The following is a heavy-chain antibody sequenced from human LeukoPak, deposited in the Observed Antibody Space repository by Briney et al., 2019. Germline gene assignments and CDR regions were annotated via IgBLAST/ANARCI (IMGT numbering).Heavy chain of an antibody. V-gene: IGHV4-59*08. D-gene: IGHD5-18*01. CDR3: AKQGAARQDYYMDV. J-gene: IGHJ6*03. CDR1: GGSIRNYY. CDR2: IYYSGST. Sequence: PSETLSLTCTVSGGSIRNYYWSWLRQPPGKGLEWIGYIYYSGSTNYNPSLKSRVTISVDTSENQFSLKLSSVAAADTAVYFCAKQGAARQDYYMDVWGNGTTVSVS.